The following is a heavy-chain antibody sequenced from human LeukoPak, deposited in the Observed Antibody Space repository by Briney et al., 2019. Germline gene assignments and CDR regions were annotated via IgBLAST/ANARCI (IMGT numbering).Heavy chain of an antibody. CDR1: GFNFRSYS. CDR2: INSDSKTI. J-gene: IGHJ5*02. V-gene: IGHV3-48*02. D-gene: IGHD6-19*01. CDR3: ASRAIGWYRDGNWFDP. Sequence: PGGSLRLSCTASGFNFRSYSMNWVRQAPGKGLEWLSYINSDSKTIYYAESVKGRFTISRDNARNSVYLQIDSLRDEDTAIYYCASRAIGWYRDGNWFDPWGQGTLVTVSS.